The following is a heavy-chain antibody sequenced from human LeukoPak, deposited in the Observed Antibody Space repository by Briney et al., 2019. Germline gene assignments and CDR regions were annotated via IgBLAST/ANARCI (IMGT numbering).Heavy chain of an antibody. D-gene: IGHD3-22*01. CDR3: ARDWYYYDSSGYYHAYAFDY. CDR2: IWYDGSNK. J-gene: IGHJ4*02. V-gene: IGHV3-33*01. CDR1: GFIFSSYG. Sequence: PGRSLRLSCAASGFIFSSYGMHWVRQAPGKGLEWVAVIWYDGSNKYYADSVKGRFTISRDNSKNTLYLQMNSLRAEDTAVYYCARDWYYYDSSGYYHAYAFDYWGQGTLVTVSS.